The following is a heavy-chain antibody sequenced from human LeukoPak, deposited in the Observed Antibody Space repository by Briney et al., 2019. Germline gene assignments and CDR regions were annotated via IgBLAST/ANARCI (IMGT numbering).Heavy chain of an antibody. Sequence: GGSLRLSCAASGFTFSSYSMNWVRQAPGKGLEWVSSISSSSYIYYAASVKGRFTISRHNAKNALYLQMNSLRAEDTAVYYCAREYCSSTSCYLDPWGQGTLVTVSS. CDR2: ISSSSYI. CDR3: AREYCSSTSCYLDP. CDR1: GFTFSSYS. J-gene: IGHJ5*02. D-gene: IGHD2-2*01. V-gene: IGHV3-21*01.